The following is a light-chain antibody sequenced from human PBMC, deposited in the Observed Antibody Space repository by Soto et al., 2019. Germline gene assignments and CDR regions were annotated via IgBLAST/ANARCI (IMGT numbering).Light chain of an antibody. CDR2: GAS. Sequence: EIVMTQSPATLSVSPGERATLSCRASQSVSSNLAWYQQKPGQAPRLLIYGASTRATGIPARFSGSGSGTEFTLTISSLQSEDFAVYYCQQYNNWLRSWYTFGQGTKLEIK. J-gene: IGKJ2*01. CDR1: QSVSSN. V-gene: IGKV3-15*01. CDR3: QQYNNWLRSWYT.